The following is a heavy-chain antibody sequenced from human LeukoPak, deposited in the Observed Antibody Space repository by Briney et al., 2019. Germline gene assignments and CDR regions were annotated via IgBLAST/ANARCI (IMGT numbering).Heavy chain of an antibody. CDR2: LNTDNGGV. Sequence: ASVRVSCKASGYSFTGSFIFWMRQAPGQGLDCMGWLNTDNGGVKYAQKFQGRVTITTDTSISTAYMELRGLRSDDTAVYYCARDGRTCSGDSCYSFFDYWGQGTLVTVYS. CDR1: GYSFTGSF. V-gene: IGHV1-2*02. D-gene: IGHD2-15*01. CDR3: ARDGRTCSGDSCYSFFDY. J-gene: IGHJ4*02.